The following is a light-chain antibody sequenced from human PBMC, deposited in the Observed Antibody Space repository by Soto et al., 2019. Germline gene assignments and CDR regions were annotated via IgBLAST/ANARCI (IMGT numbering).Light chain of an antibody. Sequence: EIVMTQSPATLSVSPGDRVTLSCRASQSVGTNVAWYQQRPGQAPRLLIYGASVRASGVPSRFSGSGSETEFTLTVTSLQAEDCVSYYCQQWVRWTFGQGTRLELK. CDR1: QSVGTN. V-gene: IGKV3-15*01. CDR2: GAS. J-gene: IGKJ1*01. CDR3: QQWVRWT.